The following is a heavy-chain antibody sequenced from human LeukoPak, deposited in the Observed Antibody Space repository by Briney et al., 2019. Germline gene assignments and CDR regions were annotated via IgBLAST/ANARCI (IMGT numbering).Heavy chain of an antibody. V-gene: IGHV1-69*10. CDR1: GGTFSSYA. J-gene: IGHJ5*02. CDR2: IIPIFGIA. Sequence: ASVKVFCKASGGTFSSYAISWVRQAPGQGLEWMGGIIPIFGIANYAQKFQGRVTITADKSTSTAYMELSSLRSEDTAVYYCARATEIVGAANLDPWGQGTLVTVSS. CDR3: ARATEIVGAANLDP. D-gene: IGHD1-26*01.